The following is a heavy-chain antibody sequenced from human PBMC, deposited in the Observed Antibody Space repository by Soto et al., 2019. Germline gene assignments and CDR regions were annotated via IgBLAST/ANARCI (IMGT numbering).Heavy chain of an antibody. CDR3: ARGGMAFDY. V-gene: IGHV1-18*04. CDR2: ISTYNGNT. J-gene: IGHJ4*02. D-gene: IGHD6-13*01. CDR1: GYTFTSYG. Sequence: ASVKVSWKASGYTFTSYGISWVRQAPGQGLEWMGWISTYNGNTNYVENFQGRVTMTTDTSTGTAYMELRSLRSDDTAVYYCARGGMAFDYWGQGALVTVSS.